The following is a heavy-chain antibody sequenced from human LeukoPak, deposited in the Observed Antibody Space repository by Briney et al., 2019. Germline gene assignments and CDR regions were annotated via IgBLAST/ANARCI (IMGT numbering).Heavy chain of an antibody. J-gene: IGHJ4*02. CDR3: ARDRDGYNSFPFDY. CDR1: GFTFSSYG. Sequence: GGSLRLSCAASGFTFSSYGMHWVRQAPGQGLEWMGIINPSGGSTSYAQKFQGRVTMTRDTSTSTVYMELSSLRSEDTAVCYCARDRDGYNSFPFDYWGQGTLVTVSS. CDR2: INPSGGST. D-gene: IGHD5-24*01. V-gene: IGHV1-46*01.